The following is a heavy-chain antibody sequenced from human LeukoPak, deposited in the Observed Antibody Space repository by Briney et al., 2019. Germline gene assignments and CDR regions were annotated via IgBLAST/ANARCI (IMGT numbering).Heavy chain of an antibody. CDR1: GFTFSSYA. D-gene: IGHD3-16*02. Sequence: GGSLRLSCAASGFTFSSYAMSWVRQAPGKGLEWVAVISYDGSNKYYADSVKGRFTISRDNSKNTLYLQMNSLRAEDTAVYYCAKGLDVWGSYRPSPLDYWGQGTLVTVSS. J-gene: IGHJ4*02. V-gene: IGHV3-30*18. CDR3: AKGLDVWGSYRPSPLDY. CDR2: ISYDGSNK.